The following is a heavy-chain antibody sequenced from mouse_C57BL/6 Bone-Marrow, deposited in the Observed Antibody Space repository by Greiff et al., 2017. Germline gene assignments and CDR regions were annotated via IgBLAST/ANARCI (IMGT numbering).Heavy chain of an antibody. J-gene: IGHJ3*01. D-gene: IGHD1-1*01. CDR1: GFPFSSYG. Sequence: EVKVVESGGDLVKPGGSLKLSCAASGFPFSSYGMSWVRQTPDKRREWVATISSGGSYTYYPDRVKGRFTISRDNAKKTLYLQMSSLKSEDTAMYYCARESNLHYYGSSVFAYWGQGTLVTVSA. CDR2: ISSGGSYT. V-gene: IGHV5-6*01. CDR3: ARESNLHYYGSSVFAY.